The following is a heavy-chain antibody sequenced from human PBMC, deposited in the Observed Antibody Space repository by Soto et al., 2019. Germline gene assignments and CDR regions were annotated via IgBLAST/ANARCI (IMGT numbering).Heavy chain of an antibody. Sequence: GSLRLSCAASGFTFSNYALNWVRHAPGKGLEWVSGISGGGGGTHYTDSVKGRFTISRDNSKNTVFLQMNSLRAEDTAVYFCTKGSHYDILTAYHAFDFWGPGTLVTVS. CDR2: ISGGGGGT. D-gene: IGHD3-9*01. J-gene: IGHJ4*02. CDR1: GFTFSNYA. CDR3: TKGSHYDILTAYHAFDF. V-gene: IGHV3-23*01.